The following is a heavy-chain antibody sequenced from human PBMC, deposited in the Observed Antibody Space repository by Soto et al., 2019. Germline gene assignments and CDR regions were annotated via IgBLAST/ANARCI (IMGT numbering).Heavy chain of an antibody. CDR1: GGSISNYY. V-gene: IGHV4-59*01. CDR2: IYYSGST. J-gene: IGHJ4*02. D-gene: IGHD3-16*01. Sequence: QLQLQESGPGLVKPSETLSLTCTVSGGSISNYYWSWIRQPPGKGLEWIGYIYYSGSTNYNPSLKSRVTISVDTSKNQFSLKLSSVIAADTAVYYCARAWGYYFDYWGQGTLVTVSS. CDR3: ARAWGYYFDY.